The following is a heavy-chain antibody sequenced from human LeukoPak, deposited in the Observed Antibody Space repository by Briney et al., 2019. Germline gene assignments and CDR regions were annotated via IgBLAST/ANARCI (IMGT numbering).Heavy chain of an antibody. J-gene: IGHJ4*02. V-gene: IGHV3-21*01. D-gene: IGHD3-22*01. CDR2: ISSDGTYI. CDR3: ARDYYDSSASTTFDY. CDR1: GFTFNDYT. Sequence: GGSLRLSCEASGFTFNDYTMNWVRQAPGKGLEWGSSISSDGTYIKYADPVKGRFSISRDNTKNSLFLEMRSLRVEDTAMYFCARDYYDSSASTTFDYWGQGNLVTVSS.